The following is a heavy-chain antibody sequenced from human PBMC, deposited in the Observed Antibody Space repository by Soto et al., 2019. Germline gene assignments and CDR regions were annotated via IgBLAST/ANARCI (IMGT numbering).Heavy chain of an antibody. CDR2: FDPEDGET. V-gene: IGHV1-24*01. Sequence: ASVKVSCKVSGYTLTELSMHWVRQAPGKGLEWMGGFDPEDGETIYAQKFQGRVTMSQDTSTDAAYMELSSLRSEETAVYYCATMGYSSCYPLDYWGQGTLVTVSS. CDR1: GYTLTELS. D-gene: IGHD3-22*01. CDR3: ATMGYSSCYPLDY. J-gene: IGHJ4*02.